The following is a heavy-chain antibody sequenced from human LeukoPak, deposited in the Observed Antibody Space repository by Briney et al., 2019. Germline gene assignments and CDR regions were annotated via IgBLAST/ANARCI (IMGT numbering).Heavy chain of an antibody. CDR1: GYTFTTCD. CDR3: TRGSSGRRDY. CDR2: MNPNSGNT. J-gene: IGHJ4*02. V-gene: IGHV1-8*01. D-gene: IGHD6-19*01. Sequence: GASGKVSCKASGYTFTTCDINWVRQATGQGLEWMGWMNPNSGNTGYAQSFQGRVTMTRDTSISTAYMELSNLRSEDTAIYYCTRGSSGRRDYWGQGTLVTVSS.